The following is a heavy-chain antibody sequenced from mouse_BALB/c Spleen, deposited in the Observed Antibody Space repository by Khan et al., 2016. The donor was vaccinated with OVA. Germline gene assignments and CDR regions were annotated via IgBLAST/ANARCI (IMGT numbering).Heavy chain of an antibody. Sequence: QVQLQQSGAELVKAGASVKMSCKASGYTFTSYWMRWVKQRLGQGLEWFAETNPTHGRTYYNEKFKSKATLTVDKSSSTAYMLLSGPTFEDSAVYYCERIKKIVATFFDYWGQGTTLTASA. J-gene: IGHJ2*01. V-gene: IGHV1S81*02. D-gene: IGHD1-1*01. CDR3: ERIKKIVATFFDY. CDR1: GYTFTSYW. CDR2: TNPTHGRT.